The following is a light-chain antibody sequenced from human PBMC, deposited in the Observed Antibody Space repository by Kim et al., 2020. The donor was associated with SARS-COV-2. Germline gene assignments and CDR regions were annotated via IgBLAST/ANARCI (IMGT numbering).Light chain of an antibody. Sequence: SASEGAKVAIACRAMQSISLWLAWNKQKQGKAPKLLIYESSTLASGVPSRLSGSASGTEFTLTISSLQPDDFAIYYCHQYYTYPWTFGRGTKLEI. CDR2: ESS. CDR1: QSISLW. V-gene: IGKV1-5*03. J-gene: IGKJ1*01. CDR3: HQYYTYPWT.